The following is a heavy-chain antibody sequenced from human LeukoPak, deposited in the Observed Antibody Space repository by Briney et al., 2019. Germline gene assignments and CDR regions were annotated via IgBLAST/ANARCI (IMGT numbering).Heavy chain of an antibody. CDR1: GFTFSSYE. D-gene: IGHD3-10*01. J-gene: IGHJ4*02. CDR2: ISSSGSTI. V-gene: IGHV3-48*03. Sequence: GGSLRLSCAASGFTFSSYEMNWVRQAPGKGLEWVSYISSSGSTIYYADSVKGRFTISRDNAKNSLYLQMNSLRAEDTAVYYCARGVWFGELFGPQAPDYWGQGTLVTVSS. CDR3: ARGVWFGELFGPQAPDY.